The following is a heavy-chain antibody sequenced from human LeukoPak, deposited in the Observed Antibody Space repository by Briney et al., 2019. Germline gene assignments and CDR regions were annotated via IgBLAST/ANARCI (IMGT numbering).Heavy chain of an antibody. J-gene: IGHJ4*02. V-gene: IGHV4-61*02. CDR2: IYTSGST. CDR3: ARGEYSGSYYVDY. D-gene: IGHD1-26*01. Sequence: TLSLTCTVSGGSISSGRYYWSWIRQPAGKGLEWMGRIYTSGSTNYNPSLKSRVTISVDTTKNRFPLKLSSVTAADTAVYYSARGEYSGSYYVDYWGQGPLVTVSS. CDR1: GGSISSGRYY.